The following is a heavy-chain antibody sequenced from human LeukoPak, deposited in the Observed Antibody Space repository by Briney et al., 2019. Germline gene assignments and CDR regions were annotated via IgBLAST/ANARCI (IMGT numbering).Heavy chain of an antibody. J-gene: IGHJ3*02. V-gene: IGHV3-74*01. CDR1: GFSFSSYW. CDR2: IHSDEITT. D-gene: IGHD1-14*01. Sequence: GGSLRLSCAASGFSFSSYWMHWVRQAPGKGLVWVAHIHSDEITTAYADSVKGRFTISRDNTRNMLYLQMNSLRVEDTAVYFCATGPFSAFAIWGQGTTLIVSS. CDR3: ATGPFSAFAI.